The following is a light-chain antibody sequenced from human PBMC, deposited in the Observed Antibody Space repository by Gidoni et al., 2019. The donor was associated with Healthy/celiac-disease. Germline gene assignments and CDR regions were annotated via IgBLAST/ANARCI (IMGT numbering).Light chain of an antibody. CDR3: SSYTSSSTLVV. V-gene: IGLV2-14*03. J-gene: IGLJ2*01. Sequence: QSALTQSASVSGSPGQSITISCTGTNSDVGGYNYVSWYQQHPGKAPKPMIYDVSNRPSGVSNRFSGSKSGNTASLTISGLQAEDEADYYCSSYTSSSTLVVFGGGTKLTVL. CDR2: DVS. CDR1: NSDVGGYNY.